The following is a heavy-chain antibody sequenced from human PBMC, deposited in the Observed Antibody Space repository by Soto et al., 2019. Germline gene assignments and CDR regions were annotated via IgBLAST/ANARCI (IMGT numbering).Heavy chain of an antibody. Sequence: GASVKVSCKASGYTFTSYGISWVRQAPGQGLEWMGGFDPEDGETIYAQKFQGRVTMTEDTSTDTAYMELSSLRSEDTAVYYCATSSSSWLRFGYWGQGTLVTVSS. CDR3: ATSSSSWLRFGY. V-gene: IGHV1-24*01. D-gene: IGHD6-13*01. CDR2: FDPEDGET. J-gene: IGHJ4*02. CDR1: GYTFTSYG.